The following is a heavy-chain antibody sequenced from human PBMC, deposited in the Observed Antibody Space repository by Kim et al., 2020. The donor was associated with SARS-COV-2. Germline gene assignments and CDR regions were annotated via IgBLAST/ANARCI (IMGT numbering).Heavy chain of an antibody. CDR1: GYTFTSYG. D-gene: IGHD2-15*01. Sequence: ASVKVSCKASGYTFTSYGISWVRQAPGQGLEWMGWISAYNGNTNYAQKLQGRVTMTTDTSTSTAYMELRSLRSDDTAVYYCARDPVACSGGSCYSYYYGMDVWGQGTTVTVSS. CDR2: ISAYNGNT. V-gene: IGHV1-18*01. J-gene: IGHJ6*02. CDR3: ARDPVACSGGSCYSYYYGMDV.